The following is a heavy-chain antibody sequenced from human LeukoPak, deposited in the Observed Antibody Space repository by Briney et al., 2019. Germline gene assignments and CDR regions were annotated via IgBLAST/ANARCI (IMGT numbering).Heavy chain of an antibody. Sequence: GGSLRLSCAASGFTFSSYWMSWVRQAPGKGLEWVANIKQDGSEKYYVDSVKGRFTISRDNAKNSLYLQMNSLRAEDTAVYYCAREGPIQLWLRKPRTFDYWGQGTLVTVSS. D-gene: IGHD5-18*01. CDR3: AREGPIQLWLRKPRTFDY. CDR2: IKQDGSEK. CDR1: GFTFSSYW. J-gene: IGHJ4*02. V-gene: IGHV3-7*03.